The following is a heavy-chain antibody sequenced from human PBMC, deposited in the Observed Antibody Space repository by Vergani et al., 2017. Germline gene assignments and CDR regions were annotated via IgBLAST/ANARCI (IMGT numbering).Heavy chain of an antibody. D-gene: IGHD5-18*01. CDR1: GFTFSSYS. V-gene: IGHV3-48*01. Sequence: EVQLVESGGGLVPPGGSLRLSCAASGFTFSSYSMNWVRQAPGEGLEWCLYISSRSSTIYYADAVKGRFTLSRDNAKNSLYLQMNSLRAEDTAVYYCGGVDTSGWFDHWGQGTLVTVSS. CDR2: ISSRSSTI. J-gene: IGHJ5*02. CDR3: GGVDTSGWFDH.